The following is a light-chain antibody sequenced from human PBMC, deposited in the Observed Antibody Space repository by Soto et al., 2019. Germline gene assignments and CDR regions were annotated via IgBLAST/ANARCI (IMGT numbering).Light chain of an antibody. CDR2: GSS. Sequence: EIVLTQSPGTLSLSPGEKATLSCGASQSVTSNYLAWYQQKPGQAPRLLIYGSSTRATGIPDRFTGSGSGTDFTLTISRLEPEDFAVYYCQQYGSSLITFGGGTKVDIK. V-gene: IGKV3-20*01. CDR1: QSVTSNY. J-gene: IGKJ4*01. CDR3: QQYGSSLIT.